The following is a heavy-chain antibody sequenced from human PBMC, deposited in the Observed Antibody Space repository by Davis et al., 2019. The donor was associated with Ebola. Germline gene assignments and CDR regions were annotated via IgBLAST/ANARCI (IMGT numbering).Heavy chain of an antibody. CDR2: IYHSGST. J-gene: IGHJ4*02. D-gene: IGHD4-17*01. V-gene: IGHV4-38-2*01. CDR1: GYSISSGYY. Sequence: SETLSLTCAVSGYSISSGYYWGWIRQPPGKGLEWIGSIYHSGSTYYSPSLKSRVTISVDTSKNQFSLKLNSVTAADTAVYYCARADGDYVHFDYWGQGILVTVSS. CDR3: ARADGDYVHFDY.